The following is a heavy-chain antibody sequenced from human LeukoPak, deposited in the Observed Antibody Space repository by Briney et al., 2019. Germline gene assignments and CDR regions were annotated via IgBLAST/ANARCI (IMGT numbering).Heavy chain of an antibody. Sequence: PGGSLRLSCAASGFIFDEYGMHWVRQAPGKGLEWVSLISWNGGTTYYADSVKGRFTISRDNSKNSLYLQMNSLRDEDTALYYCAKDSGIVAVTGDPDYWGQGTLVTVSS. CDR2: ISWNGGTT. V-gene: IGHV3-43D*03. J-gene: IGHJ4*02. CDR1: GFIFDEYG. CDR3: AKDSGIVAVTGDPDY. D-gene: IGHD6-19*01.